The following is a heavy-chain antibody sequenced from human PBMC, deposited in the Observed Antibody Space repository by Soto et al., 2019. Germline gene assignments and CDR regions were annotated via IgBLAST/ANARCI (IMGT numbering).Heavy chain of an antibody. Sequence: SETLSLTCTVSGASVSSGSYYWSWIRQPPGKGLEWIGYIYYTGSTEYNASLQSRVTLSIDTSRNHFSLKLTSVTTADTAVYYCAREPGYPSRFGMDAWGRGTTVTVSS. CDR1: GASVSSGSYY. CDR3: AREPGYPSRFGMDA. D-gene: IGHD1-1*01. CDR2: IYYTGST. V-gene: IGHV4-61*03. J-gene: IGHJ6*02.